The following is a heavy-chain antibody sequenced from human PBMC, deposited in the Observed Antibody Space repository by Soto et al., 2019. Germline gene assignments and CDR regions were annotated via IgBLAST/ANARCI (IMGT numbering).Heavy chain of an antibody. J-gene: IGHJ6*02. CDR2: INPNSGGT. CDR3: ARDGEEDGNGDYYYGMDV. V-gene: IGHV1-2*02. CDR1: GYTFTGYY. D-gene: IGHD3-10*01. Sequence: ASVKVSCKASGYTFTGYYMHWVRQAPGQGLEWMGWINPNSGGTNYAQKFQGRVTMTRDTSISTAYMELSRLRSDDTAVYYCARDGEEDGNGDYYYGMDVWGQGTTVTVSS.